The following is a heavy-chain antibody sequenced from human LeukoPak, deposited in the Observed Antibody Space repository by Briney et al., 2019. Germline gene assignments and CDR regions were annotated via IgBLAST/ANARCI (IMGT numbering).Heavy chain of an antibody. D-gene: IGHD6-19*01. CDR2: ISGSGGST. CDR1: GFPFSSYA. Sequence: PGGSLRLSCAASGFPFSSYAMSWVRQAPGKGLEWVSAISGSGGSTYYADSVKGRFTISRDNSKNTLYLQMNSLRAEDTAVYCCAKDFNIAVAGGYWGQGTLVTVYS. J-gene: IGHJ4*02. V-gene: IGHV3-23*01. CDR3: AKDFNIAVAGGY.